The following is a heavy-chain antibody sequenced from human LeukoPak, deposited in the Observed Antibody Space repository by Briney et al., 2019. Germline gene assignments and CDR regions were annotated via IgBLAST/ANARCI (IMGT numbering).Heavy chain of an antibody. CDR2: IYYSWST. J-gene: IGHJ6*03. V-gene: IGHV4-59*01. D-gene: IGHD1-7*01. CDR1: GGSISSFY. CDR3: ARVPTPYITGTTSPLYYYYMDV. Sequence: SETLSLTCTVSGGSISSFYWSWIRQPPGKGLEWIGYIYYSWSTSYKPSLKSRVTISVDTSKNQFSLKLGSVTAADTAVYYCARVPTPYITGTTSPLYYYYMDVWGKGTTVTVSS.